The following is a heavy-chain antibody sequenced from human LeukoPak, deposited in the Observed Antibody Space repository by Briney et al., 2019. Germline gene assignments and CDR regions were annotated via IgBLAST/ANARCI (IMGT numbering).Heavy chain of an antibody. V-gene: IGHV4-4*07. D-gene: IGHD5-12*01. CDR2: IFTSESP. Sequence: SETLSLTCTVSGGSISSYYWSWIRQPAGKGLEWIGRIFTSESPNYNPSLKSRVSMSVDTSKNQFSLKLSSVTAADTAVYYCAREGGTYVDIVATIRRPRRSPNWFDPWGQGTLVTVSS. CDR3: AREGGTYVDIVATIRRPRRSPNWFDP. J-gene: IGHJ5*02. CDR1: GGSISSYY.